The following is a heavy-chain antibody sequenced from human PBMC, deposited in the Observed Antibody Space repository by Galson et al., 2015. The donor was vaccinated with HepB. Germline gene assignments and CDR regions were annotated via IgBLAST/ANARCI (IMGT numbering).Heavy chain of an antibody. J-gene: IGHJ4*02. CDR1: GYTFTGYY. V-gene: IGHV1-2*02. CDR3: ARDQYYGSGTGLFDY. CDR2: INPKSGGT. D-gene: IGHD3-10*01. Sequence: SVKVSCKASGYTFTGYYMHWVRQAPGQGLEWMGWINPKSGGTNYAQNFHGRVTMTRDTSISTAYMELSRLRSDDTAVYYCARDQYYGSGTGLFDYWGQGTLVTVSS.